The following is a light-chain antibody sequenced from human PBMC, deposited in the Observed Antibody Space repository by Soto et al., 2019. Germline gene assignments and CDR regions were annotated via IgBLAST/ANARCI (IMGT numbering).Light chain of an antibody. CDR2: DVS. Sequence: QSVLTQPASVSGSPGQSINISCTGTSSDVGGYNYGFWYQQHPGKAPKLMIYDVSNRPSGVSNRFSGSKSGNTASLTNSGLQAEDAADYYSSSYVSSSTVVFGGGTKLTVL. CDR3: SSYVSSSTVV. V-gene: IGLV2-14*01. CDR1: SSDVGGYNY. J-gene: IGLJ2*01.